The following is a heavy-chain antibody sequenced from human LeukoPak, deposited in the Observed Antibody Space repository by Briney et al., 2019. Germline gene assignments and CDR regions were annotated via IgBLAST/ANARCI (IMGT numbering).Heavy chain of an antibody. CDR2: LYYCGST. D-gene: IGHD3-22*01. CDR3: ARDRSESGGYYYQGWFVL. Sequence: SETLSLTCSVSGAPISNSGHYWGWIPPPPGKALEWIGSLYYCGSTYYNPSLNSRVTISVDMSKHQVCLKVSSVTAADTAVYYCARDRSESGGYYYQGWFVLWGQGSLVTVSS. J-gene: IGHJ5*02. V-gene: IGHV4-39*07. CDR1: GAPISNSGHY.